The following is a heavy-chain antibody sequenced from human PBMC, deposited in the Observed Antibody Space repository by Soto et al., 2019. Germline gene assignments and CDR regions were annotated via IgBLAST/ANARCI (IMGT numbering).Heavy chain of an antibody. CDR3: ARLVVVAPVANA. CDR2: IFYTGTT. Sequence: SETLSVTCSFSVGSISCNSYYWGGIRQPPGKGLEWVGGIFYTGTTYYSPSLKDRVTISVDTSKNSLSLNLTSVTAADTAVYFCARLVVVAPVANAWGQGTMVTVSS. J-gene: IGHJ5*02. D-gene: IGHD2-2*01. CDR1: VGSISCNSYY. V-gene: IGHV4-39*02.